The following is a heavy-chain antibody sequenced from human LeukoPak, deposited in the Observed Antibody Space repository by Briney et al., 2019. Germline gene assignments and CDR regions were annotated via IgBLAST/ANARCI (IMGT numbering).Heavy chain of an antibody. CDR2: IYPGDSDT. CDR3: ARLGSITIFGVVSPNWFDP. CDR1: GYSFTSYW. J-gene: IGHJ5*02. V-gene: IGHV5-51*01. D-gene: IGHD3-3*01. Sequence: GESLKISCKGSGYSFTSYWIGWVRQMPGKGLEWMGIIYPGDSDTRYSPSLQGQVTISADKSISTAYLQWSSLKASDTAMYYCARLGSITIFGVVSPNWFDPWGQGTLVTVSS.